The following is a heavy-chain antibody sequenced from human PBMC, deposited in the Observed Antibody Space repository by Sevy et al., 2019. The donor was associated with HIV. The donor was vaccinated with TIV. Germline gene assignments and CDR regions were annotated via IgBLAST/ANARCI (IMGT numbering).Heavy chain of an antibody. V-gene: IGHV3-21*01. D-gene: IGHD1-26*01. CDR3: VRGAVGYYGMDV. Sequence: GGSLRLSCVGSGFTFTTYSMNWVRQAPGKGLEWVSSISSSSDIWNSDSVKGRFTVSRDNAKNSQYLQMNRLRGEDTAVYYCVRGAVGYYGMDVWGQGTTVTVSS. CDR1: GFTFTTYS. CDR2: ISSSSDI. J-gene: IGHJ6*02.